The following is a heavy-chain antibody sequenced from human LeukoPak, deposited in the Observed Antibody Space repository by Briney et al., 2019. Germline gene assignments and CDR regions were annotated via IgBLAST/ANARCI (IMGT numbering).Heavy chain of an antibody. CDR2: IKSKTGGGTT. Sequence: GGSLRLSCAASGFTFSNAWMNWVRQAPGKGLEWVGRIKSKTGGGTTDYAAPVKGRFTISRDDSKNTLYLQMNSLKTEDTAVYYCATYPVTTPYYFEYWGQGTLVTVSS. V-gene: IGHV3-15*07. D-gene: IGHD4-17*01. CDR3: ATYPVTTPYYFEY. J-gene: IGHJ4*02. CDR1: GFTFSNAW.